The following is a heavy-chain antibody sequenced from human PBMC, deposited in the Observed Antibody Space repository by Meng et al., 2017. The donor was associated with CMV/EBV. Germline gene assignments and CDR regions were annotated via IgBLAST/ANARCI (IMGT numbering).Heavy chain of an antibody. J-gene: IGHJ4*02. V-gene: IGHV3-74*01. D-gene: IGHD4-17*01. CDR2: IISDGSST. CDR3: ARDGQRTTLTPFDY. CDR1: GFTFSSYA. Sequence: GESLKISCAASGFTFSSYAMHWVRQPPGKGLVWVSRIISDGSSTNYADSVKGRFTISRDNAKNTLYLQMNSLRAEDTAVYYCARDGQRTTLTPFDYWGQGTLVTVSS.